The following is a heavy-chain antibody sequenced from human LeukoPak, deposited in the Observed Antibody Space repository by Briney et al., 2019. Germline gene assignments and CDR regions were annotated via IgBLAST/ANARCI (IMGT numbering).Heavy chain of an antibody. D-gene: IGHD3-22*01. CDR1: GYTFTSYG. Sequence: VASVKVSCKASGYTFTSYGISWVRQAPGQGLEWMGWISAYNGNTNYAQKLQGRVTMTTDTSTSTAYMELRSLRSDDTAVYYCARMVISYYYDSSDLGAFDIWGQGTMVTVSS. J-gene: IGHJ3*02. CDR3: ARMVISYYYDSSDLGAFDI. CDR2: ISAYNGNT. V-gene: IGHV1-18*01.